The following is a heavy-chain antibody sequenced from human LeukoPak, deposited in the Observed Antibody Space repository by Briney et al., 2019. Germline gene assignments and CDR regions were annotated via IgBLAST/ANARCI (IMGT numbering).Heavy chain of an antibody. Sequence: GASVKVSCKVSGYTLTELSMHWVRQAPGKGLEWMGGFDPEDGETIYAQKFQGRVTMTEDTSTDTAYMELCSLRSEDTAVYYCATAISIEPLWFDPWGQGTLVTVSS. CDR2: FDPEDGET. J-gene: IGHJ5*02. CDR1: GYTLTELS. V-gene: IGHV1-24*01. CDR3: ATAISIEPLWFDP.